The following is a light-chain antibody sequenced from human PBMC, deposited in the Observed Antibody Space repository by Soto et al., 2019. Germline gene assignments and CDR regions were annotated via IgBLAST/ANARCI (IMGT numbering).Light chain of an antibody. V-gene: IGKV1-13*02. CDR1: QGITNC. CDR3: QQFIAYPHT. Sequence: AIQLTQSPSSLSASVGDTVTITCRASQGITNCLAWYQQTPGKPPKVLIYDASTLESGVPSRFSGSGSGTDFTLTISSLQPDDFGSDYCQQFIAYPHTFGQGTKLEIK. J-gene: IGKJ2*01. CDR2: DAS.